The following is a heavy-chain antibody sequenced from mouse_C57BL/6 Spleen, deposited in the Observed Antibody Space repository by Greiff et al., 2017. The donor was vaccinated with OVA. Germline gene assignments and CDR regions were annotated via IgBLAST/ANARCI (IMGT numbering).Heavy chain of an antibody. J-gene: IGHJ1*03. D-gene: IGHD1-1*01. CDR3: ARGHYYGSSSYFDV. CDR2: IGPGSGSS. V-gene: IGHV1-77*01. CDR1: GYTFTDYY. Sequence: QVQLQQSGAELVKPGASVKISCKASGYTFTDYYINWVQQRPGQGLEWIGKIGPGSGSSYYNEKFKGKATLTAAKSSSTAYMQLSSLTSEDAAVYFFARGHYYGSSSYFDVWGTGTTVTVSS.